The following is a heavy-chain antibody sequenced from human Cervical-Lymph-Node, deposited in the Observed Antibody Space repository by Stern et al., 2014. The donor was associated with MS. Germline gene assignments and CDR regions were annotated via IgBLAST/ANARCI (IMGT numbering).Heavy chain of an antibody. CDR1: GFTFRTHG. J-gene: IGHJ4*02. CDR2: ISDDGSNK. D-gene: IGHD3-3*01. V-gene: IGHV3-30*18. CDR3: EKERRTIFGALIYYFDN. Sequence: VQLVEPGGGVVQPGRSLRISCAASGFTFRTHGMHWVRQAPGKGLEWVAGISDDGSNKFYAGAVKGRFIISLANSKNTPYLQISSLRPNDTAAYYCEKERRTIFGALIYYFDNWGQGTLVTVSS.